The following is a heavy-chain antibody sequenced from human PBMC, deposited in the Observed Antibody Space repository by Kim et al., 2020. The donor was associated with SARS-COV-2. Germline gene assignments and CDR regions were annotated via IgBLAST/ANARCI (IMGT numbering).Heavy chain of an antibody. Sequence: SETLSLTCTVSGGSISSYYWSWIRQPPGKGLEWIGYIYYSGSINYNPSLKSRVTISVDTSKNQFSLKLSSVTGADTAVYYCARDRFSGIWSLKSEHDAFDIWGQGTVVTVSS. J-gene: IGHJ3*02. CDR2: IYYSGSI. D-gene: IGHD6-13*01. CDR1: GGSISSYY. V-gene: IGHV4-59*01. CDR3: ARDRFSGIWSLKSEHDAFDI.